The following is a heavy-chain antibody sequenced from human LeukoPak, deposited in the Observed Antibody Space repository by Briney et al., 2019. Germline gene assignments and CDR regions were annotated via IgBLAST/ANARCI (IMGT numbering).Heavy chain of an antibody. CDR2: MTPSSGSA. CDR3: ATGTGYVDY. Sequence: ASVKVSCKTSGYRFTSYDISWARQATGQGLQWMGRMTPSSGSAEYAQKFQGRVTMTRNTSISTAYMELSSLRSEDTAVYYCATGTGYVDYWGQGTLVTVSS. V-gene: IGHV1-8*01. D-gene: IGHD1-14*01. J-gene: IGHJ4*02. CDR1: GYRFTSYD.